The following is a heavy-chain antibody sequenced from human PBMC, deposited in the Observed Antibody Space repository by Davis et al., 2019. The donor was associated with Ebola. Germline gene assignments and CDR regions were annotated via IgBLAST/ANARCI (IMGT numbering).Heavy chain of an antibody. Sequence: SETLSLTCTVSGGSIISSSSYWGWIRQPPRKGLEWIGSIYYSGITYYNPSLKSRVTISVDTSKNQFSLKLSSVTAADTAVYYCARKPARWENWFDPWGQGTLVTVSS. CDR3: ARKPARWENWFDP. V-gene: IGHV4-39*01. CDR2: IYYSGIT. J-gene: IGHJ5*02. CDR1: GGSIISSSSY. D-gene: IGHD1-14*01.